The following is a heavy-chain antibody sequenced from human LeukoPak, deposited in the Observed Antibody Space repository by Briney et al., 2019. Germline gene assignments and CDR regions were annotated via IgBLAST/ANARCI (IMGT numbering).Heavy chain of an antibody. D-gene: IGHD3-22*01. CDR1: GGTFSSYA. V-gene: IGHV1-18*01. CDR2: ISAYNGNT. CDR3: ASGAVYDSSGYNAFDI. J-gene: IGHJ3*02. Sequence: ASVKVSCKASGGTFSSYAISWVRQAPGQGLEWMGWISAYNGNTNYAQKLQGRVTMTTDTSTSTAYMELRSLRSDDTAVYYCASGAVYDSSGYNAFDIWGQGTMVTVSS.